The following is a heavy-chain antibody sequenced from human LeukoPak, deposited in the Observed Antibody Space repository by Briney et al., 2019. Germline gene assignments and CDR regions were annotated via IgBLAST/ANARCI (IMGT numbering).Heavy chain of an antibody. CDR2: IWYDGSNK. CDR3: ARDGHQADAFDI. Sequence: GRSLRLSCAASGFTFSSYGMHWVRQAPGKGLEWVAVIWYDGSNKHYADSVKGRFTISRDNSKNTLYLQMNSLRAEDTAVYYCARDGHQADAFDIWGQGTMVTVSS. J-gene: IGHJ3*02. CDR1: GFTFSSYG. V-gene: IGHV3-33*01.